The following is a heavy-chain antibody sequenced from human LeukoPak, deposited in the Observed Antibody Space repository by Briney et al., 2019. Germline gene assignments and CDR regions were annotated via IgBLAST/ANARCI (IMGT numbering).Heavy chain of an antibody. Sequence: SETLSLTCTASGGSISNYYWSWIRQPPGKGLEWIGYVYYTGSTDYNPSLESRITISVDTSKNQFSLKLSSVTAADTAFYYCARDFQWSLDYWGPGILVTVSS. D-gene: IGHD2-15*01. CDR3: ARDFQWSLDY. V-gene: IGHV4-59*01. J-gene: IGHJ4*02. CDR1: GGSISNYY. CDR2: VYYTGST.